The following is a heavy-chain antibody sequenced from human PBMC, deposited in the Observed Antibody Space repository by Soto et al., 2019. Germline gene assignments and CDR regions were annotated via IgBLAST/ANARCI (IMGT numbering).Heavy chain of an antibody. J-gene: IGHJ4*02. Sequence: GGSLRLSCAASGFTFSSYSMNWVRQAPGKGLEWVSSISSSSSYIYYADSVKGRFTISRDNAKNSLYLQMNSLRAEDTAVYYCARAVHSGYGSPYYFDYWGQGTLVTVSS. CDR3: ARAVHSGYGSPYYFDY. CDR2: ISSSSSYI. D-gene: IGHD5-12*01. V-gene: IGHV3-21*01. CDR1: GFTFSSYS.